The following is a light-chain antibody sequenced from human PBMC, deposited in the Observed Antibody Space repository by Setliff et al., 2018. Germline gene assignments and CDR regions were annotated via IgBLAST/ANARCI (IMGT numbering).Light chain of an antibody. V-gene: IGLV2-23*02. CDR2: EVS. CDR3: CSYAGSPYV. CDR1: SSDAGSYNL. Sequence: QSALTQPASVSGSPGQSITISCTGTSSDAGSYNLVSWYQQHPGKAPKLMIYEVSKRPSGVSNRFSGSKSGNTASLTISGLQAEDEADYYCCSYAGSPYVFGTGTKVTVL. J-gene: IGLJ1*01.